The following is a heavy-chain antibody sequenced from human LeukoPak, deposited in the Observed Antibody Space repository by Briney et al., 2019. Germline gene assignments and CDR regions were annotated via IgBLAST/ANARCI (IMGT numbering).Heavy chain of an antibody. CDR3: AREINRGSYIFDY. CDR1: GGTFSSYA. V-gene: IGHV1-69*05. J-gene: IGHJ4*02. CDR2: IIPIFGTA. Sequence: SVKVSCKASGGTFSSYAISWVRQAPGQGLEWMGGIIPIFGTANYAQKFQGRVTITTDESTSTAYMELSSLRSEDTAVYYCAREINRGSYIFDYGGREPRATVS. D-gene: IGHD1-26*01.